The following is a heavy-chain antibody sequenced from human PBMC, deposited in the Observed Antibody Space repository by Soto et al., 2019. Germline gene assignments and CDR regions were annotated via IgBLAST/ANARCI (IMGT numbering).Heavy chain of an antibody. D-gene: IGHD3-22*01. CDR3: ATTFYSDSGRAFDI. J-gene: IGHJ3*02. V-gene: IGHV4-31*03. Sequence: HVQLQESGPGLVKPSQTLSLTCSVSGGSISSDNTYWTWIRQHPGEGLEWIGHIYYTGTTYYNPSLKSRVIISVDTSKNQFSLNLSSVTAADTAVYYCATTFYSDSGRAFDIWCQGTMVTVSS. CDR2: IYYTGTT. CDR1: GGSISSDNTY.